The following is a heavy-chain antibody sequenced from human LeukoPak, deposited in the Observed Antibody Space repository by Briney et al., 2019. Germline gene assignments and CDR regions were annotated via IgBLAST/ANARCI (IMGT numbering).Heavy chain of an antibody. Sequence: RGESLQISCKDSGYSFTTYWIGWVRPMPGKGLEWMGIIYPGDSNTRYSPSFQGQVTISADKSINTAYLQWSSLKASDTAMYYCARHHSSSWPLDYWGQGTLVTVSS. J-gene: IGHJ4*02. CDR2: IYPGDSNT. D-gene: IGHD6-13*01. CDR3: ARHHSSSWPLDY. V-gene: IGHV5-51*01. CDR1: GYSFTTYW.